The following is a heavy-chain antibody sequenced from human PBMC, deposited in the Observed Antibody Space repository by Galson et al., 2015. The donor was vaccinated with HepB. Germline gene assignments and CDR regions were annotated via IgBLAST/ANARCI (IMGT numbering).Heavy chain of an antibody. CDR2: MNPNSGNT. D-gene: IGHD4-17*01. Sequence: SVKVSCKASGYTFTPYDINWVRQATGQGPEWMGWMNPNSGNTGYAQRFQGRVSMTRNTSISTAYMELSSLRSEDTAVYYCARGPPSVTSYYSYMTVWGKGTAVTVSS. CDR1: GYTFTPYD. CDR3: ARGPPSVTSYYSYMTV. J-gene: IGHJ6*03. V-gene: IGHV1-8*01.